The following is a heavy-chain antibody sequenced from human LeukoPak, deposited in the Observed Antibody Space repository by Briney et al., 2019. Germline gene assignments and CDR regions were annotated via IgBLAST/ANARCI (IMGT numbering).Heavy chain of an antibody. CDR1: GFTVSSNY. CDR3: AREGGYNDFDY. V-gene: IGHV3-66*01. D-gene: IGHD5-24*01. CDR2: IYSGGFT. J-gene: IGHJ4*02. Sequence: GGSLRLSCAASGFTVSSNYMSWVRQAPGKGLEWVSVIYSGGFTYYADSVKGRFTISRDNAKNSLYLQMNSLRAEDTAVYYCAREGGYNDFDYWGQGTLVAVSS.